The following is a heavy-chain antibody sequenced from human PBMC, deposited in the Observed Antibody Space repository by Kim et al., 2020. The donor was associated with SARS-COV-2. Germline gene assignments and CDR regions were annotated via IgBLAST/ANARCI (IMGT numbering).Heavy chain of an antibody. CDR2: MNPNSGNT. J-gene: IGHJ6*02. CDR3: ASSGYSYGYYYGMDV. D-gene: IGHD5-18*01. CDR1: GYTFTSYD. Sequence: ASVKVSCKASGYTFTSYDINWVRQATGQGLEWMGWMNPNSGNTGYAQKFQGRVTMTRNTSISTAYMELSSLRSEDTAVYYCASSGYSYGYYYGMDVWGQGTTVTVSS. V-gene: IGHV1-8*01.